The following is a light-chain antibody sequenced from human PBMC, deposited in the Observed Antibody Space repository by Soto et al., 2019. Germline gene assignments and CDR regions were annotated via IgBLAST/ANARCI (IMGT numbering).Light chain of an antibody. CDR2: GAS. CDR1: ESISTW. CDR3: QQYKTYWT. J-gene: IGKJ1*01. V-gene: IGKV1-5*01. Sequence: DIQMTQSPSTLSASVGDRVTITCRASESISTWLAWYQQKQGKAPKLLMHGASRLESGVPSRFSGSGSGTEFTLTISSLQPDDFGTYYCQQYKTYWTFDQGTKVEIK.